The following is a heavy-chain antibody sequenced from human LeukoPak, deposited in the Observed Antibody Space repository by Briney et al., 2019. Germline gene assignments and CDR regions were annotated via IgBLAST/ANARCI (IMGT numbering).Heavy chain of an antibody. D-gene: IGHD3-16*01. CDR3: SRRHYDSEAFDI. V-gene: IGHV3-74*01. Sequence: PGGSLRLSCEASGFTFSYSWMQWVRQAPGKGLVWVSRINTDGTTITYADSVKGRFTISRDNAKNTLYLQLDSLRADDTALYYCSRRHYDSEAFDIWGQGTMVSVSS. CDR1: GFTFSYSW. CDR2: INTDGTTI. J-gene: IGHJ3*02.